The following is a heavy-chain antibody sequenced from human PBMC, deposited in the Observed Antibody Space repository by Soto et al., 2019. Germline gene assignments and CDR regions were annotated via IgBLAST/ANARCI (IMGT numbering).Heavy chain of an antibody. D-gene: IGHD3-3*01. CDR2: IIPIFGTA. J-gene: IGHJ6*03. V-gene: IGHV1-69*13. CDR1: GGTFSSYA. Sequence: SVKVSCKASGGTFSSYAISWVRQAPGQGLEWMGGIIPIFGTANYAQKFQGRVTITADESTSTAYMELSSLRSEDTAVYYCARGSGFLEWLLNTRYYYYYMDVWGKGTTVTVSS. CDR3: ARGSGFLEWLLNTRYYYYYMDV.